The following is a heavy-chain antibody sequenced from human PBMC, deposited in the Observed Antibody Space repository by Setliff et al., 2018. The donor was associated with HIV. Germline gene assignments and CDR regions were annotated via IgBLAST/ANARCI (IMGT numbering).Heavy chain of an antibody. V-gene: IGHV4-59*08. CDR1: GDSIRGYY. J-gene: IGHJ4*02. CDR2: VFYTGFA. Sequence: SETLSLTCTVSGDSIRGYYWGWIRQPPGKGLEWMGYVFYTGFAAYNPSPKSRLTISVDASKSQFSLRLTSVTAADTAIYYCARQVSIPGVAITPVDYWGQGALVTVSS. D-gene: IGHD5-12*01. CDR3: ARQVSIPGVAITPVDY.